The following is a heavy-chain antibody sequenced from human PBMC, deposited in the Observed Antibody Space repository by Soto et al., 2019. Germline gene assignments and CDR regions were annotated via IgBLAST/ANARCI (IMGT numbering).Heavy chain of an antibody. D-gene: IGHD3-3*01. Sequence: VGSLRLSCAASGFTFSSYAMHWVRQAPGKGLEWVAVISYDGSNKYYADSVKGRFTISRDNSKNTLYLQMNSLRAEDTAVYYCARVAYYDFWSGYYTESMAYYFDYWGQGTLVTVSS. V-gene: IGHV3-30-3*01. J-gene: IGHJ4*02. CDR3: ARVAYYDFWSGYYTESMAYYFDY. CDR2: ISYDGSNK. CDR1: GFTFSSYA.